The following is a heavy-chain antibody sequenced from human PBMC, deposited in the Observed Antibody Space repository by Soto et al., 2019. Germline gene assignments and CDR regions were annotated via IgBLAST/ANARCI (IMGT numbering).Heavy chain of an antibody. Sequence: SETLSLTCTVSGGSISSYYWSWIRQPPGKGLEWIGYIYYSGSTNYNPSLKSRVTISVDTSKNQFSLKLSSVTAADTAVYYCARDCRAPRCRSGTYGMDVWGQGTTVTVSS. J-gene: IGHJ6*02. CDR3: ARDCRAPRCRSGTYGMDV. CDR2: IYYSGST. D-gene: IGHD6-19*01. CDR1: GGSISSYY. V-gene: IGHV4-59*01.